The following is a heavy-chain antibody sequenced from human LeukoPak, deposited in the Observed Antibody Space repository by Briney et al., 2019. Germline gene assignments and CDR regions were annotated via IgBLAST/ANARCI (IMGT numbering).Heavy chain of an antibody. CDR2: IYTSGST. CDR1: GGSFSGYS. J-gene: IGHJ6*04. D-gene: IGHD2-2*01. CDR3: ASARTTAFMDV. V-gene: IGHV4-59*10. Sequence: LETLSLTCAVYGGSFSGYSWSWIRQPAGKGLEWIGRIYTSGSTNYNPSLKSRVTMSVDTSKNQFSLKLSSVTAADTAVYYCASARTTAFMDVWGKGTTVTVSS.